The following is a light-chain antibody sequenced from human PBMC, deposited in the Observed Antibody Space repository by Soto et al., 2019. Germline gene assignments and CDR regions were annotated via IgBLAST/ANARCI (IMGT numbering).Light chain of an antibody. CDR3: QQYNDWPRT. Sequence: EIVLTQSPATLSLSPGERATLSCRASQSVSSYLAWYQQKPGQAPRLLIYDASNRATGIPARFSGSGSGTDFTLTISSLEPEDFAVYSCQQYNDWPRTFGHGTRVEVK. CDR1: QSVSSY. V-gene: IGKV3-11*01. CDR2: DAS. J-gene: IGKJ1*01.